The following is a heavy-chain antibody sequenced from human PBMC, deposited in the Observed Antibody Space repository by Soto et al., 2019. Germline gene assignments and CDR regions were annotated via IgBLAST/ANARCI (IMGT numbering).Heavy chain of an antibody. J-gene: IGHJ3*02. V-gene: IGHV4-34*01. CDR3: ARTGYSSGWYKAAFDI. CDR2: INHSGST. Sequence: SETLSLTCAVYGGSFSGYYWSWIRQPPGKGLEWIGEINHSGSTNYNPSLKSRVTISVDTSKDQFSLKLSSVTAADTAVYYCARTGYSSGWYKAAFDIWGQGTMVTVSS. D-gene: IGHD6-19*01. CDR1: GGSFSGYY.